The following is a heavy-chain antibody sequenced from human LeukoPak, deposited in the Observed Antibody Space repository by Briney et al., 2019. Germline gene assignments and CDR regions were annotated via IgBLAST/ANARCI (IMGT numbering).Heavy chain of an antibody. V-gene: IGHV3-48*03. J-gene: IGHJ6*03. CDR2: ISSSGSTI. Sequence: PGGSLRLSCAASGFTFSSYEMNWVRQAPGKGLEWVSYISSSGSTIYYADSVKGRFTISRDNAKNSLYLQMNSLRAEDTAVYYCATLSGGGYYYYYYMDVWGKGTTVTVSS. CDR1: GFTFSSYE. CDR3: ATLSGGGYYYYYYMDV. D-gene: IGHD3-16*01.